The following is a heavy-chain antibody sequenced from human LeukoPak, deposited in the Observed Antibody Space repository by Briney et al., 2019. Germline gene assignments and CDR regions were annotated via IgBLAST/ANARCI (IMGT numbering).Heavy chain of an antibody. V-gene: IGHV3-53*01. J-gene: IGHJ4*02. CDR1: GFTVSSNY. Sequence: GGSLRLSCAVSGFTVSSNYMSWVRQAPGKGLEWVSVIYDIGNTYYADSVKGRFTISRDTSKNTVYLQMNSLRAEDTAVYYCARGGMRRPYDCWGQGTLVTVSS. D-gene: IGHD1-14*01. CDR3: ARGGMRRPYDC. CDR2: IYDIGNT.